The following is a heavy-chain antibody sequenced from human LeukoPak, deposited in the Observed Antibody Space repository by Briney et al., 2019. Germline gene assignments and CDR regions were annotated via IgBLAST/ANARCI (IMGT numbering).Heavy chain of an antibody. J-gene: IGHJ4*02. CDR2: INHSGST. D-gene: IGHD3-10*01. V-gene: IGHV4-34*01. CDR1: GGSFSTFY. Sequence: PSETLSLTCAVYGGSFSTFYWNWIRQPPGKGLEWIGEINHSGSTNYNSSLKGRVTISIDTSKKQFSLKLNSVTAADTAMYYCARGRTSRISMVRGVSRAGYFDYWGQGALVTVSS. CDR3: ARGRTSRISMVRGVSRAGYFDY.